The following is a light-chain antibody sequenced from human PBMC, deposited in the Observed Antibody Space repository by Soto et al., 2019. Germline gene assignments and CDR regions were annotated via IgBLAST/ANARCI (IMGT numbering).Light chain of an antibody. V-gene: IGKV3-20*01. CDR1: QSVGNNY. Sequence: DNVLTQSPGTLSLSPGERATLSCRASQSVGNNYLAWYKQKPGQPPRLLIFDASNRATGIPDRFSGSGSGADFTLTINRLDPDDFAVFYCQQYATPPLTFGQGTKV. CDR2: DAS. CDR3: QQYATPPLT. J-gene: IGKJ1*01.